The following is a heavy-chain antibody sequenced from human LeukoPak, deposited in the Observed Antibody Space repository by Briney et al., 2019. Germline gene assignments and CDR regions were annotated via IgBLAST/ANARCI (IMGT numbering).Heavy chain of an antibody. J-gene: IGHJ4*02. CDR3: ARGAARCSGGHCYPD. CDR1: GFSISNFW. D-gene: IGHD2-15*01. Sequence: AGGSLRLSCAASGFSISNFWMHWVRQAPGKGLVWVSRTNSDGSSTTYADSVKGRFTISRDNAKNTPYLQANSLRAEDTAVYYCARGAARCSGGHCYPDWGRGTLVTVSS. CDR2: TNSDGSST. V-gene: IGHV3-74*01.